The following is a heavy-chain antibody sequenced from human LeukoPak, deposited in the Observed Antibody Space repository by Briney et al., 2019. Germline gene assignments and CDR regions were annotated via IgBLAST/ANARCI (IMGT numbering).Heavy chain of an antibody. CDR1: GGSISSYY. CDR3: ARRRAGAGGAFDY. D-gene: IGHD2-8*02. Sequence: SETLSLTCTVSGGSISSYYWSWIRQPPGKGLEWIGYIYYSGSTNYNPSLKSRVTISVDTSKNQFPLKLSSVTAADTAVYYCARRRAGAGGAFDYWGQGTLVTVSS. J-gene: IGHJ4*02. V-gene: IGHV4-59*08. CDR2: IYYSGST.